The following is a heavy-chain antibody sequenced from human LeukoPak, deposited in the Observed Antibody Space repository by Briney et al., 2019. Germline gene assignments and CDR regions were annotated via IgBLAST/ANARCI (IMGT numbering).Heavy chain of an antibody. J-gene: IGHJ4*02. Sequence: ASVKVSCKASGYSFTNYGISWVRQAPGQGLEWMGWINPNSGGTNYAQKFQGRVTMTRDTSISTAYMGLSRLRSDDTAVYYCAREDYYDSSGYYGWGQGTLVTVSS. D-gene: IGHD3-22*01. CDR1: GYSFTNYG. CDR3: AREDYYDSSGYYG. V-gene: IGHV1-2*02. CDR2: INPNSGGT.